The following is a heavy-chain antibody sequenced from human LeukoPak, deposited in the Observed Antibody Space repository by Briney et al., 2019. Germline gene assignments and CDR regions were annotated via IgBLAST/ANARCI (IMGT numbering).Heavy chain of an antibody. Sequence: SVKVSCKASGGTFSSYAISWVRQAPGQGLEWMGRVIPIFGTANYAQKFQGRVTITTDESTSTAYMELSSLRSEDTAVYYCARVSEIYDSSGYYLGFDYWGQGTLVTVSS. V-gene: IGHV1-69*05. D-gene: IGHD3-22*01. CDR2: VIPIFGTA. CDR1: GGTFSSYA. J-gene: IGHJ4*02. CDR3: ARVSEIYDSSGYYLGFDY.